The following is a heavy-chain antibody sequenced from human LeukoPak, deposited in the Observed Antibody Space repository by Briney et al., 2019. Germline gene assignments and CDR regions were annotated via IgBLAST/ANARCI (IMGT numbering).Heavy chain of an antibody. CDR3: ARQPGLTPGYNWFDP. J-gene: IGHJ5*02. Sequence: GESLKISCKGSGYSFTSYWIGWVRQMPGKGLEWMGIIYPGDSDTRYSPSFQGQVAISADKSISTAYLQWSSLKASDTAMYYCARQPGLTPGYNWFDPWGQGTLVTVSS. D-gene: IGHD3-10*01. V-gene: IGHV5-51*01. CDR2: IYPGDSDT. CDR1: GYSFTSYW.